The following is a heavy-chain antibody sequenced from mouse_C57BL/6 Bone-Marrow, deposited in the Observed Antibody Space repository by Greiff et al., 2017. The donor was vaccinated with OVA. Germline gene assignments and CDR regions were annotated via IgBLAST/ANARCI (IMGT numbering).Heavy chain of an antibody. J-gene: IGHJ4*01. CDR2: IYPRSGNT. Sequence: QVQLQQSGAELARPGASFPLSFPSSFSPFPLSCLSWVKQRTGQGLEWIGEIYPRSGNTYYNEKFKGKATLTADKSSSTAYMELRSLTSEDSAVYFCARDYAMDYWGQGTSVTVSS. CDR1: FSPFPLSC. V-gene: IGHV1-81*01. CDR3: ARDYAMDY.